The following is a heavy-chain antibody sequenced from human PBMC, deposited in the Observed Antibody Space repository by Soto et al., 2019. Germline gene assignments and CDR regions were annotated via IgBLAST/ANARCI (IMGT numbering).Heavy chain of an antibody. J-gene: IGHJ5*02. V-gene: IGHV4-30-4*01. Sequence: SETLSLTCTVSGVSISSGDYYWSWIRQPPGKGLEWIGYNYYSGTTYYNPSLKSRVTISVDTSKNQFSLKLSSVTAADTAVYYCATQEVGGSYVYTFDPWGQGTLVTVSS. CDR3: ATQEVGGSYVYTFDP. CDR2: NYYSGTT. CDR1: GVSISSGDYY. D-gene: IGHD1-26*01.